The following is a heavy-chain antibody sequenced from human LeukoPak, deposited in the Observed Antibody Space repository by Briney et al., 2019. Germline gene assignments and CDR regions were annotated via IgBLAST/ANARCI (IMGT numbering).Heavy chain of an antibody. CDR2: ISYSGST. Sequence: SETLPLTCTVPGSSISSSTYYWGWIRQPPGRGLEWIGTISYSGSTYYNPSLKSRVTISVDTSKNQFSLKLSSVTAADTAVYYCARLLRATMIDYWGQGTLVTVSS. V-gene: IGHV4-39*01. CDR3: ARLLRATMIDY. J-gene: IGHJ4*02. D-gene: IGHD3-22*01. CDR1: GSSISSSTYY.